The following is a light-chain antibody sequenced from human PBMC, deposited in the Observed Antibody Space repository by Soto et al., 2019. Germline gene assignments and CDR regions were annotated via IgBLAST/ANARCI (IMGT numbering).Light chain of an antibody. CDR3: QAWDSSVV. J-gene: IGLJ2*01. CDR1: KLGDKY. CDR2: QDS. V-gene: IGLV3-1*01. Sequence: SYELTQPPSVSVSPGQTASITCSGDKLGDKYACWYQQKPGQSPVLVIYQDSKRPSGIPERFSGSNSGNTATLTISGTQATDEADYYCQAWDSSVVFGGGTNLTVL.